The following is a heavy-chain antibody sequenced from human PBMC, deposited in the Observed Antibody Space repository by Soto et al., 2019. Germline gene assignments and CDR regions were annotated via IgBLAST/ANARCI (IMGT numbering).Heavy chain of an antibody. CDR3: ARVGWNEDDAFDI. CDR1: GFTFSRHW. Sequence: EVQLVESGGGLVQPGGSLRLSCAASGFTFSRHWIYWVRQAPGRGLVWVSRVNSDGSATNYADSVKGRFTISRDNAKNTLYLQMNSLRAEDTAVYYCARVGWNEDDAFDIWGQGTMVTVSS. D-gene: IGHD1-1*01. V-gene: IGHV3-74*01. CDR2: VNSDGSAT. J-gene: IGHJ3*02.